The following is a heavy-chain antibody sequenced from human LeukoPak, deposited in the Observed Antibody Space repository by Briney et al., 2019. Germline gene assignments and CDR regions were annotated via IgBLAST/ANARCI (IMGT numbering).Heavy chain of an antibody. Sequence: GASVKVSCKASGYAFTSYYMHWVRQAPGQGLEWMGWINPNSGDTNYAQKFQGRVTMTRDTSISTTYMELNRLRSDDRAVYYCARFDSRGPLPDYWGQGTLVTVSS. D-gene: IGHD3-22*01. V-gene: IGHV1-2*02. J-gene: IGHJ4*02. CDR1: GYAFTSYY. CDR2: INPNSGDT. CDR3: ARFDSRGPLPDY.